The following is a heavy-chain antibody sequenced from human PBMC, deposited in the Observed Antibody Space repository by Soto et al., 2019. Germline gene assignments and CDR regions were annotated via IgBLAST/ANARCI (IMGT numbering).Heavy chain of an antibody. CDR1: GFTFGDSY. V-gene: IGHV3-11*06. CDR2: ISPGSRYP. J-gene: IGHJ4*02. D-gene: IGHD5-18*01. CDR3: ARGGGYGAFDY. Sequence: GGSLRLSCAGSGFTFGDSYISWIRQAPGKGLEWLSYISPGSRYPAYADSVKGRFTISRDNAKRSLYLQMMSLTAEDTAVYYCARGGGYGAFDYWGQGTLVTVSS.